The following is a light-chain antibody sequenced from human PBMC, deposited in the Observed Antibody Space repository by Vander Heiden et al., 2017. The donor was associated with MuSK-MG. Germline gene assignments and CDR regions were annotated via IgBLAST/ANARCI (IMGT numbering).Light chain of an antibody. CDR3: SSYTSSSTYV. V-gene: IGLV2-14*01. Sequence: QSALTQPASVSGSPGQSITISCTGTSSDVGGYNYVSWYQQHPGKAPKRRRYEVSNRPSGVSNRVSGSKSGNTASLTISGLQAEDEADYYCSSYTSSSTYVFGTGTKVTVL. J-gene: IGLJ1*01. CDR2: EVS. CDR1: SSDVGGYNY.